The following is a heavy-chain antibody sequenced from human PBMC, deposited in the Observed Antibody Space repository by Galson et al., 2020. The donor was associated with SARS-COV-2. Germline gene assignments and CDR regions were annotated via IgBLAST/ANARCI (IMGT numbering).Heavy chain of an antibody. CDR1: GFTFNDFW. CDR2: IKGDGSET. J-gene: IGHJ4*02. CDR3: SREGWQGGY. V-gene: IGHV3-7*01. Sequence: GGSLRLSCEVSGFTFNDFWMSWFRQVRGEGPEWVANIKGDGSETNYADFVKGRFSISRDNAANSLYLQMNSLRVEDSAVYYCSREGWQGGYWGQGTRVTVSS. D-gene: IGHD6-19*01.